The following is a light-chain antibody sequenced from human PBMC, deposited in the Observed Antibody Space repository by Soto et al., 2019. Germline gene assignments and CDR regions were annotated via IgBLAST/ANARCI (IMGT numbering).Light chain of an antibody. Sequence: DIQMTQSPSTLSASVGDRVTITCRASQSISSWLAWYQQKPGKAPNLLIYKASSLESGVPSRLSGSGSGTELTLTISSLQPDDFATYYCQQYNSYPLTVGGGTKVEIK. CDR3: QQYNSYPLT. J-gene: IGKJ4*01. CDR1: QSISSW. V-gene: IGKV1-5*03. CDR2: KAS.